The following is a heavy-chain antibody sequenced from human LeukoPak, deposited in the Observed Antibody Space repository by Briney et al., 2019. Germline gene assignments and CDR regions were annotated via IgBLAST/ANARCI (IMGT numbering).Heavy chain of an antibody. Sequence: ASVKVSCKASGYTFTSYDINWVRQATGQGLEWMGWMNPNSGNTGYAQKFQGRVTMTRNTSISTAYMGLSSLRSEDTAVYYCARAELDYDYVWGSYRWDAFDIWGQGTMVTVSS. CDR3: ARAELDYDYVWGSYRWDAFDI. CDR2: MNPNSGNT. D-gene: IGHD3-16*02. J-gene: IGHJ3*02. V-gene: IGHV1-8*01. CDR1: GYTFTSYD.